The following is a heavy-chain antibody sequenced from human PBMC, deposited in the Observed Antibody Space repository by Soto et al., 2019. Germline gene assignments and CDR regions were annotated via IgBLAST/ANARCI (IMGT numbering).Heavy chain of an antibody. CDR2: IYYSGST. V-gene: IGHV4-39*01. CDR3: ARHEGGIMITFGGVIVRPFDY. D-gene: IGHD3-16*02. J-gene: IGHJ4*02. Sequence: QLQLQESGPGLVKPSETLSLTCTVSGGSISSSSYYWGWIRQPPGKGLEWIGSIYYSGSTYYNPSLKSRVTISVDTSKNQFSLKLSSVTAADTAVYYCARHEGGIMITFGGVIVRPFDYWGQGTLVTVSS. CDR1: GGSISSSSYY.